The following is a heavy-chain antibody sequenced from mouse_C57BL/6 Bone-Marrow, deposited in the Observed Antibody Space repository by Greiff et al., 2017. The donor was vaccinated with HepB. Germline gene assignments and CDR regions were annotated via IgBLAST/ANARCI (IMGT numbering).Heavy chain of an antibody. V-gene: IGHV2-5*01. Sequence: VKLMESGPGLVQPSQSLSISCTASGFSFTSYGVHWVRQSPGKGLEWLGVIWRGGSTDYNAAFMSRLSITKDNSKSQVFFKMNSLQADDTAIYYCAPHDYGFAYWGQGTLVTVSA. D-gene: IGHD2-4*01. CDR3: APHDYGFAY. CDR2: IWRGGST. CDR1: GFSFTSYG. J-gene: IGHJ3*01.